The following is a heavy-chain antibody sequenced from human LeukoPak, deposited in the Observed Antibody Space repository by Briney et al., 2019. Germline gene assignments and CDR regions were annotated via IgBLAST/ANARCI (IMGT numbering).Heavy chain of an antibody. CDR3: ARGIYDSGDFEYFQH. CDR1: GYTFTGYY. V-gene: IGHV1-2*02. Sequence: VASVKVSCKASGYTFTGYYMHWVRQAPGQGLEWMGWINPNSGGTNYAQKFQGRVTMTRDTSISTAYMVLSRLRSDDTAVYYCARGIYDSGDFEYFQHWGQGTLVTVSS. CDR2: INPNSGGT. J-gene: IGHJ1*01. D-gene: IGHD3-22*01.